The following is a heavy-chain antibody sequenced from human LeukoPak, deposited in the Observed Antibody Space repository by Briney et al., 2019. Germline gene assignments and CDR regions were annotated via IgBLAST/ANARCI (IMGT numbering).Heavy chain of an antibody. CDR1: GGSVNSGDYY. J-gene: IGHJ2*01. D-gene: IGHD4-17*01. Sequence: PSEALSLTCTVSGGSVNSGDYYWSWIRQSPGTGLEWIGYIYYSGTTYYNPSLKSRVTMSLDTSRNQFSLKLTSVTAADTAVYYCVRGAGDFFWYFDLWGQGILVTVSS. CDR2: IYYSGTT. V-gene: IGHV4-30-4*01. CDR3: VRGAGDFFWYFDL.